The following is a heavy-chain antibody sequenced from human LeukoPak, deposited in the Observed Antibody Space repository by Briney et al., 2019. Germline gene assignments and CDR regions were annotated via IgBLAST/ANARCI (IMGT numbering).Heavy chain of an antibody. D-gene: IGHD3-9*01. CDR2: ISYDGSNK. CDR1: GFTFSSYA. J-gene: IGHJ4*02. CDR3: ARVESRYYGILIGYFDC. Sequence: GGSLRLSCAASGFTFSSYAMHWVRQAPGEGLEWVSAISYDGSNKYYADSVKGRFTISRDNSKNTLYLQMNSLRAEDTAVYYCARVESRYYGILIGYFDCWGQGTLVTVSS. V-gene: IGHV3-30-3*01.